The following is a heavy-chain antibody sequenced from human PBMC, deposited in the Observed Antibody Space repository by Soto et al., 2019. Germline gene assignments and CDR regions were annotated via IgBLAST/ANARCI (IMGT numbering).Heavy chain of an antibody. Sequence: QVQLVQSGAEVKKPGSSVKVSCKASGGTFSSYAISWVRQAPGQGLEWRGGIIPISGTANYAQKFQGRVTITAAEYTSTAYMELSSLRSEDTAVYYCARSQGSSSSLEIYYYYYYGMDVWGQGNTVTVSS. CDR3: ARSQGSSSSLEIYYYYYYGMDV. CDR2: IIPISGTA. J-gene: IGHJ6*02. CDR1: GGTFSSYA. V-gene: IGHV1-69*01. D-gene: IGHD2-2*01.